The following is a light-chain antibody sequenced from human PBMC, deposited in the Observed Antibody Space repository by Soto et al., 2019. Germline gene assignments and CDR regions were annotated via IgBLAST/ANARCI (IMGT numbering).Light chain of an antibody. J-gene: IGLJ2*01. Sequence: QSALTQPPSASGSPGQSVTISCTGTSSDVGGYNYVSWYQQHPGKAPKVMIYEVSKRPSGVPDRFSGSKSGNTASLTVSGRQAEDEADYYCSSNAGSNNLVFGGGTKLTVL. V-gene: IGLV2-8*01. CDR3: SSNAGSNNLV. CDR1: SSDVGGYNY. CDR2: EVS.